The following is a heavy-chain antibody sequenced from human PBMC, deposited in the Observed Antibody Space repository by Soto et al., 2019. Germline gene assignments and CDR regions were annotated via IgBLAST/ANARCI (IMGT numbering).Heavy chain of an antibody. CDR3: ATEIMRYCSGGSCYGRLYYFDY. Sequence: QVQLVQSGAEVKKPGASVKVSCKVSGYTLTELSMHWVRQAPGKGLEWMGGFYPEDGETIYAQKFQGRVTMTEDTSTDTAYMELSSLRSEDTAVYYCATEIMRYCSGGSCYGRLYYFDYWGQGTLVTVSS. CDR2: FYPEDGET. V-gene: IGHV1-24*01. J-gene: IGHJ4*02. CDR1: GYTLTELS. D-gene: IGHD2-15*01.